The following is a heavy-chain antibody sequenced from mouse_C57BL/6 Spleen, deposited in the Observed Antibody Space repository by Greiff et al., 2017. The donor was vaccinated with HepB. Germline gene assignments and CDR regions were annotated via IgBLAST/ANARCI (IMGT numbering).Heavy chain of an antibody. CDR3: ARNYGSSYEAMDY. CDR1: GYSITSGYY. V-gene: IGHV3-6*01. D-gene: IGHD1-1*01. Sequence: EVQLQQSGPGLVKPSQSLSLTCSVTGYSITSGYYWNWIRQFPGNKLEWMGYISYDGSNNYNPSLKNRISITRDTSKNQFFLKLNPVTTEDTATYYCARNYGSSYEAMDYWGQGTSVTVSS. J-gene: IGHJ4*01. CDR2: ISYDGSN.